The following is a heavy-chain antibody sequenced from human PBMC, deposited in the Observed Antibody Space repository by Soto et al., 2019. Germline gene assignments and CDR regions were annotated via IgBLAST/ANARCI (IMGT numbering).Heavy chain of an antibody. D-gene: IGHD2-2*01. J-gene: IGHJ4*02. CDR1: GFTVSSNY. CDR3: ARDLYGVDVTPADTNY. V-gene: IGHV3-66*01. CDR2: IYDGGST. Sequence: VHLVESGGGLVQPGGSLRLSCAASGFTVSSNYMSWVRQAPGKGLEWVSVIYDGGSTFYADSVKGRFTISSENSKNTLYLEMNYLRAEDTAVYYCARDLYGVDVTPADTNYWGQGILVTVSS.